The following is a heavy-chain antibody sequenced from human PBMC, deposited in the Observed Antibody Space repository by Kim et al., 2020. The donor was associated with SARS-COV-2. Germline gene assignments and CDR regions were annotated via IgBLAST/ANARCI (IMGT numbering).Heavy chain of an antibody. J-gene: IGHJ4*02. CDR2: K. CDR3: AALDSVQVPGGI. V-gene: IGHV3-7*01. Sequence: KDDVDSVKRRFTMSRDNAKNSLYLQMSSLRTEHTTIYYCAALDSVQVPGGIWGQGTLVTVSS. D-gene: IGHD3-10*01.